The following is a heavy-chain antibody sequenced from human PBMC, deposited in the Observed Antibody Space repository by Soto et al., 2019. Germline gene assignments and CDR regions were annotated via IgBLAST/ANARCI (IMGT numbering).Heavy chain of an antibody. CDR3: ARDQCDDAAINYYYYMDV. Sequence: GGSLRLSCEASGFTFSSNWMSWVRQAPGKGLEWVANIKEDGSDKNYVDSVKGRFTISRDNAENSLYLQMNSLRAEDTAVYYCARDQCDDAAINYYYYMDVWGKGTTVTVSS. J-gene: IGHJ6*03. CDR2: IKEDGSDK. CDR1: GFTFSSNW. D-gene: IGHD6-25*01. V-gene: IGHV3-7*01.